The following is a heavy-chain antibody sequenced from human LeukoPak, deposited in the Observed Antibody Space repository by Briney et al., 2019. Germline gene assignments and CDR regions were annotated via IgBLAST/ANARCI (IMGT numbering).Heavy chain of an antibody. CDR3: ARDVGYGGHNWFDP. Sequence: PSETLSLTCTVSSVSISSYYWSWIRQPPGKGLEWIGRIYTSGSTNYNPSLKSRVTMSVDTSKNQFSLKLSSVTAADTAVYYCARDVGYGGHNWFDPWGQGTLVTVSS. CDR1: SVSISSYY. J-gene: IGHJ5*02. D-gene: IGHD4-23*01. V-gene: IGHV4-4*07. CDR2: IYTSGST.